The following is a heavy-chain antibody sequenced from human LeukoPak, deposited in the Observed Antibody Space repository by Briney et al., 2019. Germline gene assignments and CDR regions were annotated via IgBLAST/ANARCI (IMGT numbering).Heavy chain of an antibody. Sequence: GGSLRLSCAASGFTFSSYWMHWVRQAPGKGLEWVSAIRGSGDTALYADSVKGRSTISRDNFKNIVYLEMNSLRAEDTATYYCAKVTWESRPPDCNSWGPGTLVTVSS. CDR1: GFTFSSYW. CDR3: AKVTWESRPPDCNS. J-gene: IGHJ4*02. CDR2: IRGSGDTA. V-gene: IGHV3-23*01. D-gene: IGHD6-6*01.